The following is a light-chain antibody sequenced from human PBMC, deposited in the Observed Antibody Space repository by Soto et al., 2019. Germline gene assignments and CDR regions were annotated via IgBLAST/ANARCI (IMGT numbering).Light chain of an antibody. CDR3: KTYNTSPWA. J-gene: IGKJ1*01. CDR2: KAS. Sequence: DIQLTQSPSTLSASVGDRVTITCRASQGVSSYLAWYQQRPGKAPKMLIYKASSFQSGVPSRFSGSGSRTEFTHAISSLQADDFATYYCKTYNTSPWAFGQGTKVEI. CDR1: QGVSSY. V-gene: IGKV1-5*03.